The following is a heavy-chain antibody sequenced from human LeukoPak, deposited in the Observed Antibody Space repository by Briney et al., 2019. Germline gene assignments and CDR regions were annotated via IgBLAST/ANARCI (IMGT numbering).Heavy chain of an antibody. Sequence: GASVKVSCKASGGTFSSYAISWVRQAPGQGLEWMGGIIPIFGTANYAQKFQGRVTITADESTSTAYMELSSLRSEDTAVYYCAREGLAARPFDYWGQGTLVTVSS. V-gene: IGHV1-69*13. CDR3: AREGLAARPFDY. D-gene: IGHD6-6*01. CDR2: IIPIFGTA. J-gene: IGHJ4*02. CDR1: GGTFSSYA.